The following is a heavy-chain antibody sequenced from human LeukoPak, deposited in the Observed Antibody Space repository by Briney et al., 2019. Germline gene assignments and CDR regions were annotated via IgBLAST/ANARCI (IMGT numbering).Heavy chain of an antibody. CDR1: GGSISSYY. Sequence: PSETLSLTCTVSGGSISSYYWSWIRQPPGKGLEWIGYIYYSGSTNYNPSLKSRVTISVDTSKNQFSLKLSSVTAADTAVYYCARAGYDYWGQGTLVTVPS. J-gene: IGHJ4*02. D-gene: IGHD6-25*01. CDR2: IYYSGST. CDR3: ARAGYDY. V-gene: IGHV4-59*01.